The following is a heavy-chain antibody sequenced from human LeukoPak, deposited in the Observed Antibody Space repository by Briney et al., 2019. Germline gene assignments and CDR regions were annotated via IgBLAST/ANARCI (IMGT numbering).Heavy chain of an antibody. J-gene: IGHJ4*02. CDR3: AKAGYSSGWTRDYFDY. V-gene: IGHV3-30*18. CDR1: GFSFSSYG. Sequence: PGGSLRLSCAASGFSFSSYGMHWVRQAPGKGLEWVAVISYDGSNKYYADSVKGRFTISRDNFKNTLYLQMNSLRAEDTAVYYCAKAGYSSGWTRDYFDYWGQGTLVTVSS. CDR2: ISYDGSNK. D-gene: IGHD6-19*01.